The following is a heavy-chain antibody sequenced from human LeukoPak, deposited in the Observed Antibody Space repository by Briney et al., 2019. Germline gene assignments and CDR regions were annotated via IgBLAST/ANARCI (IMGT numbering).Heavy chain of an antibody. CDR2: INHSGST. J-gene: IGHJ4*02. D-gene: IGHD3-3*01. CDR3: ARYYDFWSGLIDY. V-gene: IGHV4-34*01. CDR1: GFTFSGSA. Sequence: GSLRLSCAASGFTFSGSAMHWVRQASGKGLEWIGEINHSGSTNYNPSLKSRVTISVDTSKNQFSLKLSSVTAADTAVYYCARYYDFWSGLIDYWGQGTLVTVSA.